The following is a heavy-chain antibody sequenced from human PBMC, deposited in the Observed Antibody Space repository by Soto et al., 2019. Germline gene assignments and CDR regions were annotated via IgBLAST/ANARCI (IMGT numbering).Heavy chain of an antibody. Sequence: QVQLQVSGPGLVEPSQTLSLTCTVSGASVSSGDYYWTWIRQPPGKDLEWIGYIYSSGNTNYNPSLRSRVTMSKDTSTNQFSLNLSSVTAADTAVYYCARRVTGGGERFDPWGQGTLVTVSS. J-gene: IGHJ5*02. CDR2: IYSSGNT. V-gene: IGHV4-30-4*01. CDR3: ARRVTGGGERFDP. CDR1: GASVSSGDYY. D-gene: IGHD7-27*01.